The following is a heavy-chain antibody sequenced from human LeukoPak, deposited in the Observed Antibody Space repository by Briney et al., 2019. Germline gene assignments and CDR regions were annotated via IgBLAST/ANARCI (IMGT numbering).Heavy chain of an antibody. D-gene: IGHD1-26*01. CDR3: ARDKSQWELPNDY. J-gene: IGHJ4*02. V-gene: IGHV3-30*04. CDR2: ISYDGSNK. Sequence: PGGSLRLSCAASGFTFSSYAMHWVRQAPGKGLEWVAVISYDGSNKYYADSVKGRFTISRDNSKNTLYLQMNSLRAEDTAVYYCARDKSQWELPNDYWGQRTLVTVSS. CDR1: GFTFSSYA.